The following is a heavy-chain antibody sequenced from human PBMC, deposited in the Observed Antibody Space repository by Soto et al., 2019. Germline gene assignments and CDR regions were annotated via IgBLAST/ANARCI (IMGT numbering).Heavy chain of an antibody. CDR3: AKDMSRWGYSYGSDTIFDY. D-gene: IGHD5-18*01. V-gene: IGHV3-23*01. CDR1: GFTFSTYG. J-gene: IGHJ4*02. CDR2: ISASGGTT. Sequence: EVQLLESGGGLVQPGGSLRLSCVASGFTFSTYGMNWVRQVPGKGLEWVAGISASGGTTYYAESVKGRFTISRDNAKNSLYLQMNSLRAEDTALYYCAKDMSRWGYSYGSDTIFDYWGQGTLVTVSS.